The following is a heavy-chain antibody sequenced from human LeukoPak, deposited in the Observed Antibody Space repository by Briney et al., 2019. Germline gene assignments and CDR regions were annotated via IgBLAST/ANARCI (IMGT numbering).Heavy chain of an antibody. CDR1: GASINDYY. Sequence: SETLSLTCGVSGASINDYYWNWIRQPAGKGLEWVGRIYSSGSAKYNPSLKSRVSMSVDTSRNQFSLTLTSATATDTAVYYCASANYGEKKIDSWGQGILVTVSS. CDR3: ASANYGEKKIDS. J-gene: IGHJ4*02. D-gene: IGHD4-17*01. CDR2: IYSSGSA. V-gene: IGHV4-4*07.